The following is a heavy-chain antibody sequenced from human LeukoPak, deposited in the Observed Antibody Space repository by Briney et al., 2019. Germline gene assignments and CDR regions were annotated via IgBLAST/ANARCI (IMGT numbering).Heavy chain of an antibody. CDR3: ARQLGNYYRAFDF. D-gene: IGHD1-26*01. V-gene: IGHV1-2*02. CDR1: GYTCTNYY. CDR2: INPASAGA. Sequence: GASVTVSCKPSGYTCTNYYIHWVRQAPGQGPEWVGWINPASAGAAFAPKFRGRVSMTWDSSITTAFMDLTSLRSNDSAIYYCARQLGNYYRAFDFWGQGTLVAVSS. J-gene: IGHJ4*02.